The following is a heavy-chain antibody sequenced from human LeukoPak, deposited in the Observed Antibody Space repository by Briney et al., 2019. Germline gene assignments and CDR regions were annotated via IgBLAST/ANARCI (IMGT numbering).Heavy chain of an antibody. CDR3: TRDDSGSYYHPPFDY. D-gene: IGHD3-10*01. CDR1: GFTFSDYT. CDR2: IRSKAYGGTT. V-gene: IGHV3-49*03. Sequence: GGSLRLSSTSSGFTFSDYTISWFRQAPGKGLEWVGLIRSKAYGGTTEYAASVKGRFTISRDDSKSIAYLQMNGLKTDDTAVYFCTRDDSGSYYHPPFDYWGQGTLVTVSS. J-gene: IGHJ4*02.